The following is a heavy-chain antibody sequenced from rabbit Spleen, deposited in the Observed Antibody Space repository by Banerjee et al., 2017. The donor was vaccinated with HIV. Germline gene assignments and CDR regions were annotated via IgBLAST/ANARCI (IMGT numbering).Heavy chain of an antibody. D-gene: IGHD4-2*01. CDR1: GFSFSSTYW. Sequence: QEQLEESGGDLVKPEGSLTLSCTASGFSFSSTYWICWVRQAPGKGLEWIGCIYITTVYASWAKGRFTISKTSSTTVTLQMTSLTAADTATYFCARDGDGSRHPYFNLWGPGTLVTVS. CDR2: IYITT. V-gene: IGHV1S45*01. CDR3: ARDGDGSRHPYFNL. J-gene: IGHJ4*01.